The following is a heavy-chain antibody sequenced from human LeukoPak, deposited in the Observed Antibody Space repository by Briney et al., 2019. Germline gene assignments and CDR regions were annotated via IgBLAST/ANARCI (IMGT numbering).Heavy chain of an antibody. J-gene: IGHJ4*02. Sequence: ASVKASCKASGYTFTSYYMHWVRQAPGQGLEWMGIINPSGGSTSYAQKFQGRVTMTRDTSTSTVYMELSSLRSEDTAVYYCASFGVVTPNTFGWGQGTLVTVSS. CDR3: ASFGVVTPNTFG. V-gene: IGHV1-46*01. CDR2: INPSGGST. D-gene: IGHD3-3*01. CDR1: GYTFTSYY.